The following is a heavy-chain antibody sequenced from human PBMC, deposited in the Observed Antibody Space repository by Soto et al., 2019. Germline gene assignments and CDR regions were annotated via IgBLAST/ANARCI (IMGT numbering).Heavy chain of an antibody. CDR2: ISYDGSNK. Sequence: QVQLVESGGGVVQPGRSLRLSCAASGFTFSSYGMHWVRQAPGKGLEWVAVISYDGSNKYYADSVKGRFTISRDNSKNTLYLQMNSLRAEDTAVYYCAKDGGGDYYDSSGPREFQHWGQGTLVTVSS. J-gene: IGHJ1*01. D-gene: IGHD3-22*01. CDR3: AKDGGGDYYDSSGPREFQH. CDR1: GFTFSSYG. V-gene: IGHV3-30*18.